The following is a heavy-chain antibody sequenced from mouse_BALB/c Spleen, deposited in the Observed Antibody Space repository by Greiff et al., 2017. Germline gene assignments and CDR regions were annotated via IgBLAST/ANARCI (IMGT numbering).Heavy chain of an antibody. V-gene: IGHV5-17*02. CDR3: ANLYYDYDPWFAY. CDR2: ISSGSSTI. D-gene: IGHD2-4*01. CDR1: GFTFSSFG. Sequence: EVMLVESGGGLVQPGGSRKLSCAASGFTFSSFGMHWVRQAPEKGLEWVAYISSGSSTIYYADTVKGRFTISRDNPKNTLFLQMTSLRSEDTAMYYCANLYYDYDPWFAYWGQGTLVTVSA. J-gene: IGHJ3*01.